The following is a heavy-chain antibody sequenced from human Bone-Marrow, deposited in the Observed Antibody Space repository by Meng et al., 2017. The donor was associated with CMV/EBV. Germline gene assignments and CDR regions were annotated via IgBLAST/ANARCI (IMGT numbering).Heavy chain of an antibody. V-gene: IGHV3-30*03. D-gene: IGHD2-21*02. J-gene: IGHJ4*02. CDR1: VCIFCSSG. CDR2: MSYDGSRD. Sequence: SVCIFCSSGLRCVRQAPGNVLEWVAVMSYDGSRDCYANSVKGRLIISSDNFNNTISMQMSILRPDDTAVYCSARDCGNKVTSSYIDFWGQGTLVTVSS. CDR3: ARDCGNKVTSSYIDF.